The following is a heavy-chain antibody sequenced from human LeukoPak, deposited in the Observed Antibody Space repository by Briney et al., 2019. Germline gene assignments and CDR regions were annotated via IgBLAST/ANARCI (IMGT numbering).Heavy chain of an antibody. V-gene: IGHV3-23*01. D-gene: IGHD3-10*01. CDR2: IRVGGGST. Sequence: GGSLRLSCAASGFTFSSYAMSWVRPAPGKGLEWVSAIRVGGGSTYYADSVKGRFTISRDNSKNTLYLQMNSLRAEDTGVYYCAKAPSLWFGELFRYWGEGGQVTVCS. J-gene: IGHJ4*02. CDR3: AKAPSLWFGELFRY. CDR1: GFTFSSYA.